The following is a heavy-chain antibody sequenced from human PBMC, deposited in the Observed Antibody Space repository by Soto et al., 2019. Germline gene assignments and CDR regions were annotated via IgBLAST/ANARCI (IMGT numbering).Heavy chain of an antibody. CDR2: IYYSGST. V-gene: IGHV4-59*01. Sequence: SETLSLTCTVSGGSISSYYWSWIRQPPGKGLEWIGYIYYSGSTNYNPSLKSRVAISVDTSKNQFSLKLSSVTAADTAVYYCARDLRYNYGHYFDYWGQGTLVTVSS. CDR3: ARDLRYNYGHYFDY. J-gene: IGHJ4*02. CDR1: GGSISSYY. D-gene: IGHD5-18*01.